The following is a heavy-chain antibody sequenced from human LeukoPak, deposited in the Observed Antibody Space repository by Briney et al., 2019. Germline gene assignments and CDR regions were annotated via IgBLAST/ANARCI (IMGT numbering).Heavy chain of an antibody. J-gene: IGHJ4*02. CDR2: ISTSGSPI. CDR1: GLIFNDYY. Sequence: GGSLRLSCAASGLIFNDYYMTWIRQAPGRGPEWISYISTSGSPIYYADSVKGRFTISRDNAKNSVYLQMNSLRAEDTAVYYCARVSSYHYDSSGYFDYWGQGALVTVSS. V-gene: IGHV3-11*01. D-gene: IGHD3-22*01. CDR3: ARVSSYHYDSSGYFDY.